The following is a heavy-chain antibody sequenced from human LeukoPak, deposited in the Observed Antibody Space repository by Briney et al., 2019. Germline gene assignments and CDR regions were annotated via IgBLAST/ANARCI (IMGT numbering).Heavy chain of an antibody. CDR3: ARPSYCVADNCGYWLDP. J-gene: IGHJ5*02. Sequence: GASVKVSCKSSGYTFTKYLIHWVRQAPGQGLEWMGTINPQGGISNYAQRFQGRIPLTEDTSTSTVYMELSRLTSEDTAVYYCARPSYCVADNCGYWLDPWGPGTLVTVSS. CDR2: INPQGGIS. CDR1: GYTFTKYL. D-gene: IGHD2-21*01. V-gene: IGHV1-46*01.